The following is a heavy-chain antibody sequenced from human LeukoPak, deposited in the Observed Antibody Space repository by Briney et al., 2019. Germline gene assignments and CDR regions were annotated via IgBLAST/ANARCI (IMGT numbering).Heavy chain of an antibody. D-gene: IGHD3-3*01. J-gene: IGHJ3*01. CDR3: ATLRF. V-gene: IGHV4-34*01. Sequence: PSETLSLTCAVYGGSFSGYYWSWLRQPPGKGLEWIGEINHSGTTNYNPSLESRVTISVDTSNNQFSLKLTSVTAADTAVYYCATLRFWGQGTMVTVSS. CDR2: INHSGTT. CDR1: GGSFSGYY.